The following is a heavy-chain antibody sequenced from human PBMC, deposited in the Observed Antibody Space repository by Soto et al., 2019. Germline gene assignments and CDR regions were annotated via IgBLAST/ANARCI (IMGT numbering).Heavy chain of an antibody. V-gene: IGHV5-51*01. Sequence: GESLKISCMGSGYSFNTYWIGWVRQMPVKGLEWMGIIYPGDFDTRYSPSFQGHVSMSVDKSINTAYLQWSSLETPDTAMYFSARLLGYSYRHQDLFDYGGQRKRVTFSP. CDR1: GYSFNTYW. CDR2: IYPGDFDT. CDR3: ARLLGYSYRHQDLFDY. J-gene: IGHJ4*02. D-gene: IGHD5-18*01.